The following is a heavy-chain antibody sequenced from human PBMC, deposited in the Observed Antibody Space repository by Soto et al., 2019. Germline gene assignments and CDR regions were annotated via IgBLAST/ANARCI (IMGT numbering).Heavy chain of an antibody. CDR2: IYYSGST. CDR3: ARVGSITMVRGTTGDNWFDP. CDR1: GGSISSGGYY. D-gene: IGHD3-10*01. V-gene: IGHV4-31*03. Sequence: SETLSLTCTVSGGSISSGGYYWSWIRQHPGKGLEWIGYIYYSGSTYYNPSLKSRVTISVDTPKNQFSLKLSSVTAADTAVYYCARVGSITMVRGTTGDNWFDPWGQGTLVTVSS. J-gene: IGHJ5*02.